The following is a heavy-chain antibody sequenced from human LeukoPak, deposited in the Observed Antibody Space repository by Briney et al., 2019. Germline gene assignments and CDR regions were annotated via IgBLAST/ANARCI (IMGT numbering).Heavy chain of an antibody. CDR2: INHSGST. Sequence: SETLSLTCAVYGGSFSGYYWSWIRQPPGKGLEWIGEINHSGSTNYNPSLKSRVTISVDTSKNQFSLKLSSVTAADTAVNYCARGYYDFWSGYYNWFDPWGQGTLVTVSS. CDR3: ARGYYDFWSGYYNWFDP. D-gene: IGHD3-3*01. V-gene: IGHV4-34*01. CDR1: GGSFSGYY. J-gene: IGHJ5*02.